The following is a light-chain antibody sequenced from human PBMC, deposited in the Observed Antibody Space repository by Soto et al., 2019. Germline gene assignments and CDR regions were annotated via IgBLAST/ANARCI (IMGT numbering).Light chain of an antibody. CDR1: QSVSSSY. J-gene: IGKJ1*01. CDR2: GAS. CDR3: QQYGSSPRT. Sequence: EIVLTQSPGTLSLSPGERATLSCRASQSVSSSYLAWYQQKPGQAPRLLIYGASSRATCIPDRFSGSGSGTDFTLTISTLEPEDFAVYYCQQYGSSPRTFGQGTKLEIK. V-gene: IGKV3-20*01.